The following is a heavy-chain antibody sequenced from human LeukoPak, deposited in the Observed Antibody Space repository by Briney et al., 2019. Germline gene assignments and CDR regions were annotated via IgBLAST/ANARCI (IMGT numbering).Heavy chain of an antibody. J-gene: IGHJ4*02. CDR2: INHSGST. Sequence: SETLSLTCAVYGGSFSGYYWSWIRQPPGKGLEWIGEINHSGSTNYNPSLKSRVTISVDTSKNQFPLKLSSVTAADTAVYYCARGEAIYRPSDYWGQGTLVTVSS. CDR1: GGSFSGYY. D-gene: IGHD3-16*02. V-gene: IGHV4-34*01. CDR3: ARGEAIYRPSDY.